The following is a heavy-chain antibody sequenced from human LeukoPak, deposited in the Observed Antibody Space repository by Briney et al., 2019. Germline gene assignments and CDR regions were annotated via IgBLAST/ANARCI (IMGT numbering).Heavy chain of an antibody. J-gene: IGHJ4*02. CDR3: AKVGEDAIVDTAMVILDY. V-gene: IGHV3-23*01. CDR2: TSGSGGST. Sequence: GGSLRLSCAASGFTFSSYAMSWVRQAPGKGLEWVSDTSGSGGSTFYADSVKGRFTISRDNSKNTLYLQMNSLRAEDTAVYYCAKVGEDAIVDTAMVILDYWGQGTLVTVSS. D-gene: IGHD5-18*01. CDR1: GFTFSSYA.